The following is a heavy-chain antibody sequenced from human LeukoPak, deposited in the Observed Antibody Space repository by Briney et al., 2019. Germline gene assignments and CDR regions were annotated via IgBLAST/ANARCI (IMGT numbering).Heavy chain of an antibody. Sequence: PGGSLRLSCAASGFTFDDYGMSWVRQAPGKGLEWVSGSNWNGGSTGYADSVKGRFTISRDNAKNSLYLQMNSLRAEDTALYHCTRAPPTTTDYGDYLTRWDYFDYWGQGTLVTVSS. CDR1: GFTFDDYG. CDR3: TRAPPTTTDYGDYLTRWDYFDY. V-gene: IGHV3-20*01. J-gene: IGHJ4*02. D-gene: IGHD4-17*01. CDR2: SNWNGGST.